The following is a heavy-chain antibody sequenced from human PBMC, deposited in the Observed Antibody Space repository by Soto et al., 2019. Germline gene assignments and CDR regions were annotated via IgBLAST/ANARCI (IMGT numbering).Heavy chain of an antibody. CDR1: GYSFTSYW. D-gene: IGHD6-19*01. CDR3: ARLVPVDGTPEYFQH. V-gene: IGHV5-51*01. CDR2: IYPGDSDT. J-gene: IGHJ1*01. Sequence: GESLKISCKGSGYSFTSYWIGWVRQMPGKGLEWMGIIYPGDSDTRYSPSFQGQVTISADKSISTAYLQWSSLKASDTAMYYCARLVPVDGTPEYFQHWGQGTLVTVSS.